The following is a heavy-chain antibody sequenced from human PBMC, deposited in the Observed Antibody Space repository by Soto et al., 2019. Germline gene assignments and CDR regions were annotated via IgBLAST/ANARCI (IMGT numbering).Heavy chain of an antibody. Sequence: EVQLLESGGGLVQPGGSLRLSCAASGFTFGNYGMNWVRQAPGKGLEWVSGISGGGGSTYYADSVKGRFTISRDPSKNTIFLEMNSLRAEDKAVYYCAKGFIAVVTVILPADAFDAWGQGTLVTVSS. CDR1: GFTFGNYG. J-gene: IGHJ5*01. CDR2: ISGGGGST. D-gene: IGHD2-21*02. CDR3: AKGFIAVVTVILPADAFDA. V-gene: IGHV3-23*01.